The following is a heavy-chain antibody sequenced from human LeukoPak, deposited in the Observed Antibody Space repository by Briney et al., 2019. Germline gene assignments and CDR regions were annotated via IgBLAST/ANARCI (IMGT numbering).Heavy chain of an antibody. CDR3: AKGTGRGYDFWSGYLIDDYYYYGMDV. D-gene: IGHD3-3*01. CDR2: ISSCGVST. Sequence: PGGCLRLSCAASGYTFSSHAMTWVRQAPGKGLEWVSTISSCGVSTYYADSVKGRFSISRDNSKNTLYLQMNSLRAEDTAVYYCAKGTGRGYDFWSGYLIDDYYYYGMDVWGQGTTVSVSS. V-gene: IGHV3-23*01. CDR1: GYTFSSHA. J-gene: IGHJ6*02.